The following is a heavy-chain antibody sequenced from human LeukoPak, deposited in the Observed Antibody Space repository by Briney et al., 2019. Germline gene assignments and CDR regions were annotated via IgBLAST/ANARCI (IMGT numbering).Heavy chain of an antibody. CDR3: ARESVDDFWSGYYKYYYYGMDV. CDR1: GFTFSSYW. CDR2: INSDGSST. Sequence: GGSLRLSCAASGFTFSSYWMHWVRQAPGKGLVWVSRINSDGSSTSYADSVKGRFTISRDSAKNTLYLQMNSLRAEDTAVYYCARESVDDFWSGYYKYYYYGMDVWGQGTTVTVSS. V-gene: IGHV3-74*01. J-gene: IGHJ6*02. D-gene: IGHD3-3*01.